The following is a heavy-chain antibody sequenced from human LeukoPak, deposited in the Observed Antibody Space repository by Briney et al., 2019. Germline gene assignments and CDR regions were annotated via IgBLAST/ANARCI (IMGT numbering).Heavy chain of an antibody. J-gene: IGHJ4*02. Sequence: PGGSLRLSCAASGFTFSSYSMNWVRQAPGKGLEWVSAISGSGDRTHYADSVKGRFTISRDNSKNTLYLQINSLRAEDTAVYYCAKPSSGNYPPTGYWGQGTLVTVSS. CDR2: ISGSGDRT. V-gene: IGHV3-23*01. D-gene: IGHD1-26*01. CDR1: GFTFSSYS. CDR3: AKPSSGNYPPTGY.